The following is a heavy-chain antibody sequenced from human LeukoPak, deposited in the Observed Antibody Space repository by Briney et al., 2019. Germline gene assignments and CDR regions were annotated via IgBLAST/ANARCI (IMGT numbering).Heavy chain of an antibody. D-gene: IGHD2-2*01. CDR2: MNPNSGNT. V-gene: IGHV1-8*01. Sequence: GASVKVSCKASGYTFTSYDINWVRQATGQGLERMGWMNPNSGNTGYAQKFQGRVTMTRNTSISTAYMELSSLRSEDTAVYYCARVICSSTSCFALFAYWGQGTLVTVSS. J-gene: IGHJ4*02. CDR3: ARVICSSTSCFALFAY. CDR1: GYTFTSYD.